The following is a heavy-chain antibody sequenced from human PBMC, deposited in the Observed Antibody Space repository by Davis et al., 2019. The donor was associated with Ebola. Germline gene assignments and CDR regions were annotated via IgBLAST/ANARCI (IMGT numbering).Heavy chain of an antibody. CDR2: ISYDGSNK. Sequence: PGGSLRLSCAASGFTFSSYGMHWVRQAPGKGLEWVAVISYDGSNKYYADSVKGRFTISRDNSKNTLYLQMNSLRAEDTAVYYCAKDTAMIVVADAFDIWGQGTMVTVSS. V-gene: IGHV3-30*18. J-gene: IGHJ3*02. CDR3: AKDTAMIVVADAFDI. D-gene: IGHD3-22*01. CDR1: GFTFSSYG.